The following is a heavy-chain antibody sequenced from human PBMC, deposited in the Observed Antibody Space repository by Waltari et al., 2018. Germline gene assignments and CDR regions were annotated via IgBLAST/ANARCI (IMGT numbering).Heavy chain of an antibody. Sequence: QVQLQESGPGLVKPSETLSLTCTVSGGSISSHYWSWIRQPPGKGLEWIGYIYYSGSTNYNPSLKSRVTISVDTSKNQFSLKLSSVTAADTAVYYWARDRPQSRLSDAFDIWGQGTMVTVSS. D-gene: IGHD3-16*02. CDR3: ARDRPQSRLSDAFDI. CDR1: GGSISSHY. CDR2: IYYSGST. V-gene: IGHV4-59*11. J-gene: IGHJ3*02.